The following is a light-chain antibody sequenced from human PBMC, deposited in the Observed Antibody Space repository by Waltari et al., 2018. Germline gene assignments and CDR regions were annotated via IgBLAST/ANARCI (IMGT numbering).Light chain of an antibody. J-gene: IGLJ2*01. CDR2: DVT. CDR3: SSYTSSSALV. V-gene: IGLV2-14*03. Sequence: QSALTQSASVAGSPGQSITISCTGNSSDVGGHNNVSWYQQHPGKAPKLMIYDVTNRPSGVSNRFSGSKSGNTASLTISGLQAEDEADYYCSSYTSSSALVFGGGTKLTVL. CDR1: SSDVGGHNN.